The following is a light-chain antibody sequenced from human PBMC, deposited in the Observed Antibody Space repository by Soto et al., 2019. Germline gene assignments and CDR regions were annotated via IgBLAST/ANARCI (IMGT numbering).Light chain of an antibody. V-gene: IGLV2-14*01. CDR2: EVS. J-gene: IGLJ1*01. Sequence: QSLLTQPASVAGSPGQSITISCTGTSSDVGGYNYVSWYQQHPGKAPKLMIYEVSYRPSGVSNRFSGSKSGNTASLTITGLQAEDEADYYCSSYTSSSTLDYVFGTGTKVTVL. CDR1: SSDVGGYNY. CDR3: SSYTSSSTLDYV.